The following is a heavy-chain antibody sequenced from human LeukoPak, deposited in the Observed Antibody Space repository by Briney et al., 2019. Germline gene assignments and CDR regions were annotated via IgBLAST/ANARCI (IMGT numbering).Heavy chain of an antibody. Sequence: GGSLRLSCAASGFTFSNYWMSWVRQAPGKGPEWVANIKQDGSQKHYVDSVKGRFTISRDNAKNSLYLQMNSLRAEDTAVYYCARFLWLDYWGQGTLVTVSS. CDR2: IKQDGSQK. CDR1: GFTFSNYW. V-gene: IGHV3-7*03. CDR3: ARFLWLDY. J-gene: IGHJ4*02. D-gene: IGHD2/OR15-2a*01.